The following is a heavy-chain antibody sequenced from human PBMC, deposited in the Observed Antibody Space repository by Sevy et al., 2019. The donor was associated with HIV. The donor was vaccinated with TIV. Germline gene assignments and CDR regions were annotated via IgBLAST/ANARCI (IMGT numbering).Heavy chain of an antibody. CDR3: ARIPGIAVAGTPAYYGMDV. J-gene: IGHJ6*02. D-gene: IGHD6-19*01. Sequence: SQTLSLTCAISGDSVSSNSAAWNWIRQSPSRGLEWLGRTYYRSKWYNDYAVSVKSRITINPDTSMNQFSLQLNSVTPEDTAVYYCARIPGIAVAGTPAYYGMDVWGQGTTVTVSS. CDR1: GDSVSSNSAA. CDR2: TYYRSKWYN. V-gene: IGHV6-1*01.